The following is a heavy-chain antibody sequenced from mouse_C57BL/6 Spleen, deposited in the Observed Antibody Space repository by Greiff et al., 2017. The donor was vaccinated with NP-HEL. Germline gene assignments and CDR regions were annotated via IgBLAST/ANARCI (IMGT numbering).Heavy chain of an antibody. CDR1: GYTFTDYY. CDR2: INPNNGGT. J-gene: IGHJ2*01. D-gene: IGHD1-1*01. Sequence: VQLQQSGPELVKPGASVKISCKASGYTFTDYYMNWVKQSHGKSLEWIGDINPNNGGTSYNQKFKGKATLTVDQSSSTAYMELRSLTSEDSAVYYCARSGGSTIWYFDDWGQGTTLTVSS. CDR3: ARSGGSTIWYFDD. V-gene: IGHV1-26*01.